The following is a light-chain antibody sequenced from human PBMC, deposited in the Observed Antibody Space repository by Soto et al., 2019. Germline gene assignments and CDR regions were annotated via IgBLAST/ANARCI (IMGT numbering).Light chain of an antibody. CDR1: QSLTTF. CDR3: QQSYSFPWT. Sequence: DIQMTQSPSSLSASVGDRVTMTCRASQSLTTFLNWYQQKPGEAPKLLIYLGSSLQSGVPSRFRGSGSGTDFTLTITSLHPEDFAVYYCQQSYSFPWTFGQGTKVDIK. V-gene: IGKV1-39*01. CDR2: LGS. J-gene: IGKJ1*01.